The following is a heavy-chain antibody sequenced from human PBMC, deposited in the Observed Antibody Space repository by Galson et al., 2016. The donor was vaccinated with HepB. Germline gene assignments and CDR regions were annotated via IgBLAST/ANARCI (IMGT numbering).Heavy chain of an antibody. CDR1: GYTFTSYY. CDR2: INPSGGGT. V-gene: IGHV1-46*01. Sequence: SVKVSCKASGYTFTSYYIHWVRQAPGQGLEWMGIINPSGGGTSYAQKFQGRVTMTRDTSTSTVYMELSSLRSADTAVYYCARVPPGYDILTGYHGSFDYWGQGTLVSVSS. D-gene: IGHD3-9*01. J-gene: IGHJ4*02. CDR3: ARVPPGYDILTGYHGSFDY.